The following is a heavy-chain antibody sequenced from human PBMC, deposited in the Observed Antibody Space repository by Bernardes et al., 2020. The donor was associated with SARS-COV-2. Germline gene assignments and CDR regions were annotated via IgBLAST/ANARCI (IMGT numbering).Heavy chain of an antibody. V-gene: IGHV3-74*01. Sequence: GGSLRLSCAASGFTFRSYWMHWVRQAPGKGPVWVSRISSDGSSTSYAGSVKGRFTISRDNAKNALYLQMNSLRSEDTAVYFCARVHGYTNGQDFYYGLNVWGQGTTVTVSS. CDR2: ISSDGSST. J-gene: IGHJ6*02. D-gene: IGHD5-18*01. CDR1: GFTFRSYW. CDR3: ARVHGYTNGQDFYYGLNV.